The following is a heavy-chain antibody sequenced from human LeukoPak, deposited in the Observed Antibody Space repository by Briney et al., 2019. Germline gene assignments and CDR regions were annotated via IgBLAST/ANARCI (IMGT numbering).Heavy chain of an antibody. J-gene: IGHJ6*03. D-gene: IGHD3-22*01. CDR3: ARGRRYYDSSGYYHKYYYYYMDV. Sequence: SGTLSLTCAVSGGSISSSNWWSWVRQPPGKGLEWIGEIYHSGSTNYNPSLKSRVTISVDTSKNQFSLKLSSVTAADTAVYYCARGRRYYDSSGYYHKYYYYYMDVWGKGTTVTVSS. CDR1: GGSISSSNW. V-gene: IGHV4-4*02. CDR2: IYHSGST.